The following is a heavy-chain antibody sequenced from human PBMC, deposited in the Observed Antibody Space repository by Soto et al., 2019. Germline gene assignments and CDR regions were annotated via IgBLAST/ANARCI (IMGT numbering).Heavy chain of an antibody. CDR1: GDSITSGGYY. D-gene: IGHD6-13*01. V-gene: IGHV4-31*03. CDR3: ARAFAPYSSTWYNWFDP. Sequence: SETLSLTCTVSGDSITSGGYYWSWIRQHPGKGLEWIGYIYYSGSTYYNPSLKSRVAISVDTSKNQFSLKLSSVTAADTAVYYCARAFAPYSSTWYNWFDPWGQGTLVTVSS. J-gene: IGHJ5*02. CDR2: IYYSGST.